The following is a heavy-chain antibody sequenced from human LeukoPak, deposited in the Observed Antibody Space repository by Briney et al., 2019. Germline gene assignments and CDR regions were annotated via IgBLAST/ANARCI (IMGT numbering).Heavy chain of an antibody. CDR2: IYYSGST. D-gene: IGHD2-21*02. J-gene: IGHJ4*02. CDR1: GGSISSSSYY. Sequence: TSETLSLTCTVSGGSISSSSYYWGWIRQPPGKGLEWIGSIYYSGSTYYNPSLKSRVTISVDTSKNQFSLKLSSVTAADTAVYYCARGGFYCGGDCYVDYWGQGTLVTVSS. CDR3: ARGGFYCGGDCYVDY. V-gene: IGHV4-39*01.